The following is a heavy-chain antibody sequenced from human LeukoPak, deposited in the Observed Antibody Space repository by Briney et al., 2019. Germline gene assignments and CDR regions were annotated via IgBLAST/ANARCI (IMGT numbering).Heavy chain of an antibody. D-gene: IGHD3-9*01. CDR1: GFTFSSCA. CDR2: ISGSGGST. J-gene: IGHJ4*02. CDR3: AKLGYDILTGYYRRGTYYFDY. V-gene: IGHV3-23*01. Sequence: GGSLRLSCAASGFTFSSCAMSWVRQAPGKGLEWVSAISGSGGSTYYADSVKGRFTISRDNSKNTLYLQMNSLRAEDTAVYYCAKLGYDILTGYYRRGTYYFDYWGQGTLVTVSS.